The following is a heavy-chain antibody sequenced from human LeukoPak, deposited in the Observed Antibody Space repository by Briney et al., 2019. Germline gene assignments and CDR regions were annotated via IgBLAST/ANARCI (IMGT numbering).Heavy chain of an antibody. CDR3: ARDSSSGWFDAFDI. J-gene: IGHJ3*02. V-gene: IGHV3-33*01. CDR1: GFIFSSYG. CDR2: IWYDGSNK. D-gene: IGHD6-19*01. Sequence: PGGSLRLSCAASGFIFSSYGVHWVRQAPGKGLEWVAVIWYDGSNKYYADSVKGRFTICRDNSKNTLYLQMNSLRAEDTAVYYCARDSSSGWFDAFDIWGQGTMVTVS.